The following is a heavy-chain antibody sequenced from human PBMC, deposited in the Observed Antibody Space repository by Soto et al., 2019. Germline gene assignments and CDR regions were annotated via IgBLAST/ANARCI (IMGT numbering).Heavy chain of an antibody. CDR3: ARELRVPAALNPNYYYGMDV. J-gene: IGHJ6*02. V-gene: IGHV1-69*13. CDR2: IIPIFGTA. D-gene: IGHD2-2*01. CDR1: GGTFSSYA. Sequence: SGKVSCKASGGTFSSYAISWVRQAPGQGLEWMGGIIPIFGTANYAQKFQGRVTITADESTSTAYMELSSLRSEDTAVYYCARELRVPAALNPNYYYGMDVWGQGTTVPVS.